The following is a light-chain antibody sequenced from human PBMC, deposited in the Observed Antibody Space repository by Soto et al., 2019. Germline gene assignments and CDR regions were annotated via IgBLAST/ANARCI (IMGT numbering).Light chain of an antibody. CDR1: QSISSS. V-gene: IGKV1-39*01. CDR2: GVS. CDR3: QQSYTAPSIT. J-gene: IGKJ5*01. Sequence: IKVSQSPSSLSASEGEKVTITCRASQSISSSLNWYQQKSGKAPNLLIYGVSRLQGGVPSRFSGSGSGTDFTLSISSLQPEDFATYYCQQSYTAPSITFGQGTRLE.